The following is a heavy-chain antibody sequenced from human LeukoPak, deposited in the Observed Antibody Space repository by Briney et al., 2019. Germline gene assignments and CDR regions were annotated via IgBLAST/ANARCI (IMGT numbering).Heavy chain of an antibody. V-gene: IGHV3-30-3*01. CDR2: ISYDGSNK. Sequence: GGSLRLSCAASGFTFSSYAMHWVRQAPGKGLEWVAVISYDGSNKYYADSVKGRFTIFRDNSKNTLYLQMNSLRAEDTAVYYCARDRRGRVVAAIFDYWGQGTLVTVSS. CDR3: ARDRRGRVVAAIFDY. CDR1: GFTFSSYA. D-gene: IGHD2-15*01. J-gene: IGHJ4*02.